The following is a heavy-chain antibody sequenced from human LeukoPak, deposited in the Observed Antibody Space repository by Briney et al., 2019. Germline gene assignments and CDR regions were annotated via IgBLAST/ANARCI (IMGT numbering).Heavy chain of an antibody. CDR3: ARDQGSAYCGGDCPLFDY. J-gene: IGHJ4*02. CDR1: GYTFTSYG. V-gene: IGHV1-18*01. Sequence: ASVKVSCQASGYTFTSYGISWVRQAPGQGLEWMGWISAYNGNTNYAQKLQGRVTMTTDTSTSTAYMELRSLRSDDTAVYYCARDQGSAYCGGDCPLFDYWGQGTLVTVSS. CDR2: ISAYNGNT. D-gene: IGHD2-21*02.